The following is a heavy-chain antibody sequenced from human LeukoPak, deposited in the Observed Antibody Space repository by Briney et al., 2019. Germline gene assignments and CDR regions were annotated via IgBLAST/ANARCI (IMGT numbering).Heavy chain of an antibody. D-gene: IGHD2-15*01. CDR2: ISYDGSKK. CDR1: GFTFSNYG. CDR3: ARDLGGYCSGGSCSCFQH. J-gene: IGHJ1*01. V-gene: IGHV3-30*03. Sequence: GRSLRLSCEASGFTFSNYGMHWVRQAPGKGLEWVAVISYDGSKKYNADSVKGRFTISRDISKNTLYLQMNSLRADDTAVYYCARDLGGYCSGGSCSCFQHWGQGTLVTVSS.